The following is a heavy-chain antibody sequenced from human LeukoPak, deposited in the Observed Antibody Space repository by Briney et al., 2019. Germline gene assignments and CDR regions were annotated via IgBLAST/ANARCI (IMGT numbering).Heavy chain of an antibody. V-gene: IGHV4-38-2*01. J-gene: IGHJ5*02. CDR1: GYTISSGYY. Sequence: SETLSLTCAVSGYTISSGYYWGWIRQPPGKGVEWIGSIYHSGSTYYNPSLKSRVTISVDTSKNQFSLKLSSVTAADTAVYHCARPGSGLVVAATPWFDPWGQGTLVTVSS. CDR3: ARPGSGLVVAATPWFDP. CDR2: IYHSGST. D-gene: IGHD2-15*01.